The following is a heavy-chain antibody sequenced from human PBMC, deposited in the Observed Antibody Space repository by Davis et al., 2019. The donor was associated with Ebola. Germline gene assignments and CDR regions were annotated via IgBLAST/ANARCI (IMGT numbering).Heavy chain of an antibody. CDR3: AKDFVQYPSDDY. Sequence: GGPLRLSCAPSGFTSSSYRMHWVRQAPGKGLEWVAVISYDGSNKYYADSVKGRFTISRDNSKNTLYLQMNSLRAEDTAVYYCAKDFVQYPSDDYWGQGTLVTVSS. J-gene: IGHJ4*02. V-gene: IGHV3-30*18. D-gene: IGHD1-1*01. CDR2: ISYDGSNK. CDR1: GFTSSSYR.